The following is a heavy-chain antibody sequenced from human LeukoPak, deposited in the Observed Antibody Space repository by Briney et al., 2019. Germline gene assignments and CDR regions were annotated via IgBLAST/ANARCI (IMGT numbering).Heavy chain of an antibody. V-gene: IGHV4-31*03. CDR3: ARDNCSGGSCYSDY. Sequence: PSQTLSLTCTVSGASISSGGYYGTWIRQHPGKGLEWIGYIYYSGSTYYNPSLKSRVTISVDTSKNQFSLKLSSVTAADTAVYYCARDNCSGGSCYSDYWGQGTLVTVSS. CDR2: IYYSGST. D-gene: IGHD2-15*01. CDR1: GASISSGGYY. J-gene: IGHJ4*02.